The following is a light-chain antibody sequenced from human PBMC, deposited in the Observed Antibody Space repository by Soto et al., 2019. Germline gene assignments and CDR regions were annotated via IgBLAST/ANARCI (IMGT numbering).Light chain of an antibody. CDR1: QGIRNY. CDR2: AAS. CDR3: QQYDTYPLT. J-gene: IGKJ4*01. Sequence: DIQMTQSPSSLSASVGDRVTITCRASQGIRNYLAWFQQKPGKAPKSLIYAASNLQSGVPSNFSGSGYGTDFNLTISRLQPEDFATYYCQQYDTYPLTFGGGTTVEIK. V-gene: IGKV1-16*02.